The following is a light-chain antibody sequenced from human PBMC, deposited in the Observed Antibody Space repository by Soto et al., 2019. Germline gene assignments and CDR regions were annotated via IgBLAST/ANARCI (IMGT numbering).Light chain of an antibody. Sequence: DIQLTQSPSTLSASVGDGITITCRASQSIGTWLAWYQHRPGEGPKLLIHDASSLESGVPSRFSGSGSATEFSLTISSLESGDSGTYHCQQYATYAPSTFGQGTKVDIK. J-gene: IGKJ1*01. V-gene: IGKV1-5*01. CDR2: DAS. CDR3: QQYATYAPST. CDR1: QSIGTW.